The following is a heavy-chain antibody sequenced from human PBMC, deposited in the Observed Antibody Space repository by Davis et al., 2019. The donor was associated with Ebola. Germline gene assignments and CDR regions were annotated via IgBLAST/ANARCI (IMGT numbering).Heavy chain of an antibody. D-gene: IGHD5-24*01. CDR2: IIPILGIA. J-gene: IGHJ2*01. V-gene: IGHV1-69*10. CDR3: ARQRDGYKHWYFDL. CDR1: GGTFSSYA. Sequence: SVKLSCKASGGTFSSYAISWVRQAPGQGLEWMGGIIPILGIANYAQKFQGRVTITADESTSTAYMELSSLRSEDTAVYYCARQRDGYKHWYFDLWGRGTLVTVSS.